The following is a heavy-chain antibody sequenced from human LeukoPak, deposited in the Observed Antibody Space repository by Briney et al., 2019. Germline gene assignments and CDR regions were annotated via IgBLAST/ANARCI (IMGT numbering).Heavy chain of an antibody. V-gene: IGHV1-8*01. CDR2: MNPNSGNT. Sequence: ASVKVSCKASGYTFTSYEIIWVRQATGQGLEWMGWMNPNSGNTGFVEKFQGRVTITRNTSIATAYMELSSLRFEDTAVYYCARVASEWLAPIDYWGQGTLVTVS. CDR3: ARVASEWLAPIDY. CDR1: GYTFTSYE. J-gene: IGHJ4*02. D-gene: IGHD6-19*01.